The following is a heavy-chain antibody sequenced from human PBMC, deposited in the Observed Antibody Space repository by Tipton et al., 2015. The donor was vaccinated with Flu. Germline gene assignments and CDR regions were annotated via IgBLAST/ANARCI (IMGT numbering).Heavy chain of an antibody. D-gene: IGHD3-10*02. CDR2: VYPSGTT. J-gene: IGHJ4*02. CDR1: SGSIRSTNYF. CDR3: ARLSYYDVDLKNFYFDY. Sequence: LVKPTETLSLTCTVSSGSIRSTNYFCAWIRQPPGKRLELIGSVYPSGTTYYNPSLKSRVTISVDTSKSQFSLKLRSATAADTAVYYCARLSYYDVDLKNFYFDYWGQGALVTVSS. V-gene: IGHV4-39*01.